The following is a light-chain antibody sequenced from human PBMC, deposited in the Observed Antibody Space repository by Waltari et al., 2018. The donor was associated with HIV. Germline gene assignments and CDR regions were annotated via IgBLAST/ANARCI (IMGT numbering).Light chain of an antibody. CDR3: SSYASGGSLL. CDR1: GSDIAVSND. CDR2: NTN. Sequence: QSALTQPASVSGSPGQSLTISCIGSGSDIAVSNDLSWYQHPPDRAPRLVVFNTNSRPAGSPFRFAGSKSGNTASLTISGLQAEDEGIYYCSSYASGGSLLFGGGTKVTVL. J-gene: IGLJ3*02. V-gene: IGLV2-14*01.